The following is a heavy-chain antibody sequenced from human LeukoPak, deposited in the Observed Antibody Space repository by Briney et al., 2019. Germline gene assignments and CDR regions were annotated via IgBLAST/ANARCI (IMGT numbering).Heavy chain of an antibody. CDR1: GFTFSSYW. V-gene: IGHV3-7*01. J-gene: IGHJ4*02. D-gene: IGHD3-22*01. CDR3: ARAEGKYDSSGYYYRLFDY. Sequence: GGSLRLSCAASGFTFSSYWMSWVRQAPGKGLEWVANIKQDGSEKYYVDSVKGRFTISRDNAKNSLYLQMNSLRAEDTAVYYCARAEGKYDSSGYYYRLFDYWGQGTLVTVSS. CDR2: IKQDGSEK.